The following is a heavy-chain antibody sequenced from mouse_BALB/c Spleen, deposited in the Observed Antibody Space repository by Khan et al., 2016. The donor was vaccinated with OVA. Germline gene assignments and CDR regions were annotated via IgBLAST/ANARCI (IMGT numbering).Heavy chain of an antibody. CDR2: IWSGGST. D-gene: IGHD4-1*01. CDR1: GFSLTSYG. CDR3: ARNWNWDYCAMDY. J-gene: IGHJ4*01. Sequence: QVQLKQSGPGLVQPSQSLSITCTVSGFSLTSYGVHWVRQSPGKGLEWLGVIWSGGSTDYNAAFISRLSISKDNSKSQAFFKMNSLQANDTAIYSCARNWNWDYCAMDYWGQGTSVTVSS. V-gene: IGHV2-2*02.